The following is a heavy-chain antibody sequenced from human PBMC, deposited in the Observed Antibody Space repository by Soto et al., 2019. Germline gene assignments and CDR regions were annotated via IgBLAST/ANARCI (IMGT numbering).Heavy chain of an antibody. Sequence: EVQLVESGGGLVKPGGSLRLSCAASGFTFSSYSMNWVRQAPGKGLEWVSSISSSGSYIYYADSVKGRFTISRDNAKNSLYLQMNSLRAEDTAVYYCARGLPTVTIERMDYWGQGTLVTVSS. CDR2: ISSSGSYI. CDR3: ARGLPTVTIERMDY. CDR1: GFTFSSYS. D-gene: IGHD4-4*01. J-gene: IGHJ4*02. V-gene: IGHV3-21*01.